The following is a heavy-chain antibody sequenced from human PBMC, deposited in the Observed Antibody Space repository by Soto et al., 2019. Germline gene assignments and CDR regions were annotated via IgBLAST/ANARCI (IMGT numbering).Heavy chain of an antibody. D-gene: IGHD7-27*01. CDR2: IHDSGST. CDR1: GASIGTSNW. J-gene: IGHJ4*02. V-gene: IGHV4-4*02. CDR3: ARRWGTYFDF. Sequence: SETLSLTCAVSGASIGTSNWWSWVRQSPGKGLEWIGEIHDSGSTESNPSLKSRVTISLDKSKNQFSLNVSSVTAADTAVYYCARRWGTYFDFWGQGTLVTVSS.